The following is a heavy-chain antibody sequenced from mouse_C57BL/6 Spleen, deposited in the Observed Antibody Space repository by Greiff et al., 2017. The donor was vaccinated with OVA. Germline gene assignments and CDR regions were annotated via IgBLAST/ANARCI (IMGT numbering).Heavy chain of an antibody. CDR3: TRGELPDGPRV. J-gene: IGHJ1*03. CDR2: IYPSASET. V-gene: IGHV1-61*01. D-gene: IGHD1-1*01. Sequence: VQLQQPGAELVRPGSSVKLSCKASGYTFTSYWMDWVKQRPGQGLEWIGNIYPSASETHSNQKFKDKATLTVDKSSSPAYMQLSSLASEDSAVYYRTRGELPDGPRVWGTGTTVTVSS. CDR1: GYTFTSYW.